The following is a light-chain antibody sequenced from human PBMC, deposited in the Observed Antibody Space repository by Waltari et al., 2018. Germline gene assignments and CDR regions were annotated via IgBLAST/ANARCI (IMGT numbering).Light chain of an antibody. J-gene: IGKJ4*01. CDR2: RVS. V-gene: IGKV2-29*02. Sequence: DIVMTQTPLSLPVTPGEPASISCRSSQSLLHSNGITYLYWYLQKPGQPPRLLIYRVSNRMSGVPDRFSGSGSGTEFTLKISRIEAEDVGVYYCMQGLQTLTFGGGTKVEIK. CDR1: QSLLHSNGITY. CDR3: MQGLQTLT.